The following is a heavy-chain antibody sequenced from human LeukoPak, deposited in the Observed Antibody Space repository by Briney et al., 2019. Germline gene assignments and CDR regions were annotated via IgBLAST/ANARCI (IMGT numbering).Heavy chain of an antibody. J-gene: IGHJ4*02. Sequence: GGSLRLSCAASGFTVSSNYMNWVRQAPGKGLERVSYISSSSSYIYYADSVKGRFTISRDNAKNSLYLQMNSLRAEDTAVYYCARGGGGSYPFDYWGQGTLVTVS. CDR3: ARGGGGSYPFDY. CDR2: ISSSSSYI. D-gene: IGHD1-26*01. CDR1: GFTVSSNY. V-gene: IGHV3-21*05.